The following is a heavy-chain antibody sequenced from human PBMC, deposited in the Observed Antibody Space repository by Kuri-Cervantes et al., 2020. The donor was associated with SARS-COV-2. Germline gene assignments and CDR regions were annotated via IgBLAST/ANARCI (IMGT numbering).Heavy chain of an antibody. V-gene: IGHV3-64D*06. CDR1: GFTFNAYS. CDR2: ISSNGETT. Sequence: GESLNISCSASGFTFNAYSMHLVRQAPGKGLEYVSAISSNGETTYYADSVKGRFIISRDNSKNTLFLQMSGLRAEDTAVYFCVTRGGSEAFDVWGQGTMVTVSS. D-gene: IGHD1-1*01. CDR3: VTRGGSEAFDV. J-gene: IGHJ3*01.